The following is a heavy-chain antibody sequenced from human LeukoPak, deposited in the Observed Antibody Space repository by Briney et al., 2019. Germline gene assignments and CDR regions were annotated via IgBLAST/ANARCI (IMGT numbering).Heavy chain of an antibody. J-gene: IGHJ4*02. V-gene: IGHV4-59*01. CDR3: ASQGPGSPTMR. CDR2: IYYSGST. CDR1: GGSLRSYY. D-gene: IGHD5-24*01. Sequence: PSETLSLTCTVSGGSLRSYYWSWVRQSPEKGLEWIGYIYYSGSTNYNPSLKSRVTISVDTSKKQFSLKLNSVTAADTAVYYCASQGPGSPTMRWGQGTLVTVSS.